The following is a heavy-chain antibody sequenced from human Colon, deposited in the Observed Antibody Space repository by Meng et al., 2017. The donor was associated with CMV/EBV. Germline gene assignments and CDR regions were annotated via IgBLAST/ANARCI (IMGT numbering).Heavy chain of an antibody. Sequence: EVQLVESGGGSVKPGGSLRLSCVTSGFPFSNVWMSWVRQAPGKGLEWVGRIARKTDGGTADYAAPVKGRFTISRDDSKTTLYLQMNSLRSEDTAVYYCTTAYGRGTGDYWGQGTLVPPPQ. CDR2: IARKTDGGTA. V-gene: IGHV3-15*04. J-gene: IGHJ4*02. D-gene: IGHD1-14*01. CDR1: GFPFSNVW. CDR3: TTAYGRGTGDY.